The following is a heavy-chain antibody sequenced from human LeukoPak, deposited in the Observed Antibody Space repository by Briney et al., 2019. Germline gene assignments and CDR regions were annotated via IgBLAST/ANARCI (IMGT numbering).Heavy chain of an antibody. Sequence: SETLSLTCAVYGGSFSGYYWSWIRQPPGKGLEWIGEINHSGSTNYNPSLKSRVTISVDTSKNQFSLKLSSVTAADTAVYYCARERVEYQLLSKREVYRFDYWGQGILVTVSS. CDR2: INHSGST. J-gene: IGHJ4*02. V-gene: IGHV4-34*01. CDR1: GGSFSGYY. CDR3: ARERVEYQLLSKREVYRFDY. D-gene: IGHD2-2*01.